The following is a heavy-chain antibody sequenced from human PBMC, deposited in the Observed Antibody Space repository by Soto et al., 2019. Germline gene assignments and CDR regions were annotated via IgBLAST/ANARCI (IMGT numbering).Heavy chain of an antibody. Sequence: GGSLRLSCGASGLSVSDNYMGWVRQAPGRGLEWVSVMYAGGDTHYADSVKGRFTVSRDKSENTLYLQMNSLRDEDTGVYFCVSRIPSWVFDYWGLGTLVTVSS. D-gene: IGHD2-21*01. CDR1: GLSVSDNY. V-gene: IGHV3-53*01. CDR3: VSRIPSWVFDY. J-gene: IGHJ4*01. CDR2: MYAGGDT.